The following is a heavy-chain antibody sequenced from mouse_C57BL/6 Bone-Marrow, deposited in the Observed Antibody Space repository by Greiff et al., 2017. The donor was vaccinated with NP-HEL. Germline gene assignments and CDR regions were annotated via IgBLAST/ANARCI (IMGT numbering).Heavy chain of an antibody. CDR2: ISDGGSYT. CDR1: GFTFSSYA. CDR3: ARRGKGYAMDY. J-gene: IGHJ4*01. D-gene: IGHD2-1*01. Sequence: EVHLVESGGGLAKPGGSLKLSCAASGFTFSSYAMSWVRQTPEKRLEWVATISDGGSYTYYPDNVKGRFTISRDNAKNNLYLQMSSLRSEDTALYYCARRGKGYAMDYWGQGTSVTVSS. V-gene: IGHV5-4*03.